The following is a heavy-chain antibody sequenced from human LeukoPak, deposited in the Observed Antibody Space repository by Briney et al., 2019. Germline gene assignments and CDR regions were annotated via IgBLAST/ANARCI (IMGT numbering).Heavy chain of an antibody. V-gene: IGHV4-34*01. D-gene: IGHD1-1*01. CDR1: GGSFSDYY. Sequence: NPSETLSLTCAVHGGSFSDYYWSWIRQPPGKGLEWIGEINHSGITNYNPSLKSRVTISVDTSKNQFSLKLSSVTAADTAVYYCARWDWNQEFDYWGQGTLVTVSS. J-gene: IGHJ4*02. CDR2: INHSGIT. CDR3: ARWDWNQEFDY.